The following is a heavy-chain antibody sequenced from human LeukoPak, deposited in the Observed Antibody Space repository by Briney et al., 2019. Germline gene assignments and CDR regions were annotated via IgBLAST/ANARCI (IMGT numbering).Heavy chain of an antibody. V-gene: IGHV4-59*01. D-gene: IGHD2-15*01. CDR2: IYYSEST. Sequence: SETLSLTCTVSGGSISSYYWSWIRQPPGKGLEWIGYIYYSESTNYNPSLKSRVTISVDTSKNQFSLKLSSVTAADTAVYYCAREAPGSNYFDYWGQGTLVTVSS. CDR3: AREAPGSNYFDY. J-gene: IGHJ4*02. CDR1: GGSISSYY.